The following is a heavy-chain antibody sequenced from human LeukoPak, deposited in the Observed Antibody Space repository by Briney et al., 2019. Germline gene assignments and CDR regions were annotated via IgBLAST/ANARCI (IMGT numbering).Heavy chain of an antibody. V-gene: IGHV1-2*02. CDR3: ARDQPFYSSSSGHIDY. D-gene: IGHD6-6*01. CDR2: INPNSGGT. J-gene: IGHJ4*02. Sequence: ASVKVSCKASGYTFTSYGISWVRQAPGQGLEWMGWINPNSGGTNYAQKFQGRVTMTRDTSISTAYMELSRLRSDDTAVYYCARDQPFYSSSSGHIDYWGQGTLVTVSS. CDR1: GYTFTSYG.